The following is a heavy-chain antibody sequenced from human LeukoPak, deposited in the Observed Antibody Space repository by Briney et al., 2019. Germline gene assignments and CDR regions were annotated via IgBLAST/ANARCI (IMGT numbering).Heavy chain of an antibody. V-gene: IGHV3-23*01. CDR2: ISGSGGST. Sequence: GGSLRLSCAASGFTFSSYAMSWVRQAPGKGLEWVSAISGSGGSTYYADSVKGRFTISRGNSKNTLYLQMNSLRAEDTAVYYCANLPYGDYVGYFDYWGQGTLVTVSS. CDR3: ANLPYGDYVGYFDY. J-gene: IGHJ4*02. CDR1: GFTFSSYA. D-gene: IGHD4-17*01.